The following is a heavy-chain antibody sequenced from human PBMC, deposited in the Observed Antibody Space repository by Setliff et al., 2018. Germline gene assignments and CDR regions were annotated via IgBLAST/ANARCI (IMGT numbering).Heavy chain of an antibody. J-gene: IGHJ4*02. D-gene: IGHD4-17*01. CDR1: GGPVTRTTTF. CDR3: ARAAVTSGARADYFDN. V-gene: IGHV4-39*07. Sequence: SETLSLTCTVSGGPVTRTTTFWGWVRQAPGKGLEWIGSTYDSGSTYYNPSLNSRVTISEDTSKNQFSLKLTSVTAADAAVYYCARAAVTSGARADYFDNWGRGTLVTVS. CDR2: TYDSGST.